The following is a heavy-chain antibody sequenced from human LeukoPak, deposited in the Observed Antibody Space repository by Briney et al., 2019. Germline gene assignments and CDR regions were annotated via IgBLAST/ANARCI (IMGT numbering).Heavy chain of an antibody. D-gene: IGHD6-13*01. V-gene: IGHV3-30*18. J-gene: IGHJ6*02. CDR3: AKDCCSSSSYYYYGVDV. Sequence: PGGSLRLSCAASGFTFSSYGMHWVRQAPGKGLEWVAVISYDGSNKYYADSVKGRFTISRDNSKNTLYLQMNSLRAEDTAVYYCAKDCCSSSSYYYYGVDVWGQGTTVTVSS. CDR2: ISYDGSNK. CDR1: GFTFSSYG.